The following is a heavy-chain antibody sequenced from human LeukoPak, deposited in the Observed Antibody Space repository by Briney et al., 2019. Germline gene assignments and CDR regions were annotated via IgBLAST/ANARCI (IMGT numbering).Heavy chain of an antibody. J-gene: IGHJ4*02. V-gene: IGHV3-48*02. CDR3: ASSGSYRFDY. D-gene: IGHD1-26*01. CDR1: GFTFSSYS. Sequence: GGSLRLSCAASGFTFSSYSMNWVRQAPGEGLEWVSHITASGTAMFYADSVKGRFTISRDNAKNSLYLQMNSLRDEDTAVYYCASSGSYRFDYWGQGTLVTVSS. CDR2: ITASGTAM.